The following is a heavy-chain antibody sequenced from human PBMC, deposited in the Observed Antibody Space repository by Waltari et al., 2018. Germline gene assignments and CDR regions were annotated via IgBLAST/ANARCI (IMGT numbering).Heavy chain of an antibody. V-gene: IGHV1-69*12. CDR1: GGTFSSYA. CDR2: IIPICGTA. Sequence: QVQLVQSGAEVKKPGSSVKVSCKASGGTFSSYAISWVRQAPGQGLEWMGGIIPICGTANYEQKCQGRVTITADESTSTAYMELSSLRSEDTAVYYCARGGIDTIFGVVIISPYFDYWGQGTLVTVSS. D-gene: IGHD3-3*01. J-gene: IGHJ4*02. CDR3: ARGGIDTIFGVVIISPYFDY.